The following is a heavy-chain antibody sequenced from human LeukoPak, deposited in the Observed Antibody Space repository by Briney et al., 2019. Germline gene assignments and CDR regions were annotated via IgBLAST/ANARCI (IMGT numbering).Heavy chain of an antibody. CDR3: ARVYSVSWLLGWYFDL. Sequence: SETLSLTCTVSGGSISSYYWSWIRQPPGKGLEWIGYIYYSGSTNYNPSLKSRVTISVDTSKNQFSLKLSSVTAADTAVYYCARVYSVSWLLGWYFDLWGRGTLVTVSS. J-gene: IGHJ2*01. CDR2: IYYSGST. CDR1: GGSISSYY. D-gene: IGHD5/OR15-5a*01. V-gene: IGHV4-59*08.